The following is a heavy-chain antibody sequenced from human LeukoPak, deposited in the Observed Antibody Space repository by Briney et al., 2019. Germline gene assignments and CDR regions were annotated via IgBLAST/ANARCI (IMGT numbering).Heavy chain of an antibody. Sequence: ASVKVSCKASGYSFASYGIHWVRQAPGQGLEWMGWISAYNGDTDYAQNLQGRVTMTPDTSTSTAYMELRSLRSDDTAVYYCATGWSGYFASLDYWGQGTLVTVSS. CDR2: ISAYNGDT. J-gene: IGHJ4*02. V-gene: IGHV1-18*01. D-gene: IGHD3-3*01. CDR3: ATGWSGYFASLDY. CDR1: GYSFASYG.